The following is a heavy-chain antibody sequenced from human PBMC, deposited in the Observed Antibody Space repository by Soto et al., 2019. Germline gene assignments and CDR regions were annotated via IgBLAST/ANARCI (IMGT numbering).Heavy chain of an antibody. CDR1: GGSISSYY. D-gene: IGHD2-15*01. J-gene: IGHJ6*03. CDR2: IYYSGST. V-gene: IGHV4-59*08. Sequence: SETLSLTCTVSGGSISSYYWSWIRQPPGKGLEWIGYIYYSGSTNYNPSLKSRVTISVDTSKNQFSLKLSSVTAADTAVYYCARRTAVVVVAATVHYYYYYMDVWGKGTTVTVSS. CDR3: ARRTAVVVVAATVHYYYYYMDV.